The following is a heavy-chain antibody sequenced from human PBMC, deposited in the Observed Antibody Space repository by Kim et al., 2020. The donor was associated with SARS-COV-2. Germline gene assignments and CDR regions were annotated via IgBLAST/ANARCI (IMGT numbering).Heavy chain of an antibody. Sequence: KLQGRVTMTTDTSTSTAYMELRSLRSDDTAVYYCARERRWRSSSWYYFDYWGQGTLVTVSS. J-gene: IGHJ4*02. V-gene: IGHV1-18*01. D-gene: IGHD6-13*01. CDR3: ARERRWRSSSWYYFDY.